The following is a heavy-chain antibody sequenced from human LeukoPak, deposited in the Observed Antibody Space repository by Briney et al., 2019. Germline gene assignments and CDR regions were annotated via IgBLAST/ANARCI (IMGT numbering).Heavy chain of an antibody. CDR2: IKQDGSEK. V-gene: IGHV3-7*01. CDR1: GFTFSSYW. J-gene: IGHJ4*02. Sequence: GGSLRLSCAASGFTFSSYWMSWVRQAPGKGLEWVANIKQDGSEKYYVDSVKGRFTISRDNAKNSLYLQMNSLRAEDTAVYYCARTSYDFWSGQDYWGQGTLVTVSS. CDR3: ARTSYDFWSGQDY. D-gene: IGHD3-3*01.